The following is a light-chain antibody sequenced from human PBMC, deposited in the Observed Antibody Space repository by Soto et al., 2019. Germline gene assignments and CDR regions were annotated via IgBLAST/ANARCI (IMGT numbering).Light chain of an antibody. CDR2: AAS. CDR1: QGISSY. V-gene: IGKV1-8*01. J-gene: IGKJ2*01. CDR3: QQYYSYPYT. Sequence: IRMTQSPSSLSASTGDRVTITCRASQGISSYLAWYQQKPGKAPKLLIYAASTLQSGVPSRFSGSGSGTDFTLTISRLQSEDFATYYCQQYYSYPYTFGQGTKVDIK.